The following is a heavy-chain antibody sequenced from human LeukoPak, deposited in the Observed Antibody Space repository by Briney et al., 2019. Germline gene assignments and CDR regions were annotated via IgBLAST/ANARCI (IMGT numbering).Heavy chain of an antibody. V-gene: IGHV3-23*01. D-gene: IGHD1-26*01. CDR2: ISGSGTTT. CDR3: AKDLRSGWELMLVS. CDR1: GFTFSVYA. Sequence: GGSLRLSCAASGFTFSVYAMTWVRLTPGKGLEWVSVISGSGTTTYYADSVKGRFAISRDNSKNTLSLQMSGLRAEDTAVYYCAKDLRSGWELMLVSWGQGTLATVSS. J-gene: IGHJ4*02.